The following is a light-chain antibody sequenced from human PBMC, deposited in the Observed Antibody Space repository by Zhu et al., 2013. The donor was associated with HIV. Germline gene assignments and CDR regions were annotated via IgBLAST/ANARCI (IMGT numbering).Light chain of an antibody. CDR1: NIGSKS. CDR2: DDS. J-gene: IGLJ2*01. Sequence: SYELTQPPSVSVAPGKTAKITCGGNNIGSKSVHWYQQKPGQAPVLVIYDDSDRPSAIPERFSGSNSGNTATLTISGVEAGDEADYFCQVWHNNVDHLVLFGGGTKLTVL. CDR3: QVWHNNVDHLVL. V-gene: IGLV3-21*04.